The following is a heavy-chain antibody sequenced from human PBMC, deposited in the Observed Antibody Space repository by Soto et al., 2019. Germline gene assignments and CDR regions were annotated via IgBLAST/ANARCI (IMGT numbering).Heavy chain of an antibody. J-gene: IGHJ6*02. CDR1: GFTFSSYG. CDR2: IWYDGSNK. V-gene: IGHV3-33*01. CDR3: ARDPAVAGYGMDV. Sequence: GGSLRLSCAASGFTFSSYGMHWVRQAPGKGLEWVAVIWYDGSNKYYADSVKGRFTISRDNSKNTLYLQMNSLRAEDTAVYYCARDPAVAGYGMDVWGQGTTVTVSS. D-gene: IGHD6-19*01.